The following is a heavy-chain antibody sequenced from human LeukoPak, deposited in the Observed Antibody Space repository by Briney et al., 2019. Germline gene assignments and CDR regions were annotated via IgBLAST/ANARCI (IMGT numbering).Heavy chain of an antibody. CDR3: AHGTMYQLDS. CDR2: INSEGSST. CDR1: GFTFSSYW. D-gene: IGHD2-2*01. Sequence: GGSLRLSCAASGFTFSSYWMHWVRHAPGKGLGWVSRINSEGSSTSYADSVKGRFTISRDNSKNTMYLQMNRLRADDTAVYYCAHGTMYQLDSWGQGTLVTVSS. J-gene: IGHJ4*02. V-gene: IGHV3-74*01.